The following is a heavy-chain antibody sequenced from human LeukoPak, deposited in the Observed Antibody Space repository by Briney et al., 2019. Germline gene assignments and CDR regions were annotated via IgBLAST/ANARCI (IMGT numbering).Heavy chain of an antibody. CDR3: ARGGGYCSGGSCYSIWYFDL. Sequence: SETLSLTCAVSGGSISSGGYSWSWIRQPPGKGLEWIGYIYHSGSTYYNPSLKSRVTISVDRSKNQFSLKLSSVTAADTAVYYCARGGGYCSGGSCYSIWYFDLWGRGTLVTVSS. CDR1: GGSISSGGYS. J-gene: IGHJ2*01. CDR2: IYHSGST. V-gene: IGHV4-30-2*01. D-gene: IGHD2-15*01.